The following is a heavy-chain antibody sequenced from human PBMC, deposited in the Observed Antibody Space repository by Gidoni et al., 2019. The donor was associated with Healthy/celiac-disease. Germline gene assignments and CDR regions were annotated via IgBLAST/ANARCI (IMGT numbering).Heavy chain of an antibody. D-gene: IGHD3-22*01. CDR2: ISYDGSNK. V-gene: IGHV3-30*18. Sequence: QVQLVESGGGVVQPGRSLRLSCAASGFTFSSYGMHWVRQAPGKGLGWVAVISYDGSNKYYADSVKGRFTISRDNSKNTLYLQMNSLRAEDTAVYYCAKEEYDSSGYYYVVSAFDIWGQGTMVTVSS. CDR1: GFTFSSYG. J-gene: IGHJ3*02. CDR3: AKEEYDSSGYYYVVSAFDI.